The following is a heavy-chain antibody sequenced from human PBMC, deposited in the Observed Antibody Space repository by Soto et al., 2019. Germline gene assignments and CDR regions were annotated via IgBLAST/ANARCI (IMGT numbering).Heavy chain of an antibody. J-gene: IGHJ4*02. D-gene: IGHD3-10*01. CDR1: GLTFGSRA. V-gene: IGHV3-23*01. CDR2: ITDTGGDA. CDR3: AGGSTDSYPGSRIFDF. Sequence: GGSLRLSCVASGLTFGSRAMTWVRQAPGEGLQWVSTITDTGGDAKYADSVRGRFVISRDNSKKTLYLQMTSLTAEDSAMYYCAGGSTDSYPGSRIFDFWGRGTLVTVSS.